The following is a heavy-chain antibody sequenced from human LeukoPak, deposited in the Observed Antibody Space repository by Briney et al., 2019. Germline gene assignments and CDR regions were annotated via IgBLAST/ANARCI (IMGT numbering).Heavy chain of an antibody. CDR2: IIPIFGTA. V-gene: IGHV1-69*13. D-gene: IGHD3-3*01. CDR1: GGTFSGYA. Sequence: SVKVSCKASGGTFSGYAISWVRQAPGQGLEWMGRIIPIFGTANYAQKFQGRVTITADESTSTAYMELSSLRSEDTAVYYCARDSEVGSFYDFWSGYTPGWFDPWGQGTLVTVSS. CDR3: ARDSEVGSFYDFWSGYTPGWFDP. J-gene: IGHJ5*02.